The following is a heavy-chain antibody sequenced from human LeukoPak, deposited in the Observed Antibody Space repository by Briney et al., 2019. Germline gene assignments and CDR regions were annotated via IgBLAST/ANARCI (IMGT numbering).Heavy chain of an antibody. V-gene: IGHV4-34*01. CDR1: GGSLSGYD. Sequence: SETLSLTCAVYGGSLSGYDWSWIRQPPGKGLEWIGKINHRGSTNYNPSLKSRVTISVDTSKNQFSLKLSSLTAADTAVYYCARAPIVVVPAAMGPFDYWGQGTLVTVSS. D-gene: IGHD2-2*01. CDR3: ARAPIVVVPAAMGPFDY. J-gene: IGHJ4*02. CDR2: INHRGST.